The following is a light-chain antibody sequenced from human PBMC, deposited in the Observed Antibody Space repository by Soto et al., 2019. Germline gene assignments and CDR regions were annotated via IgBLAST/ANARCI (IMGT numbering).Light chain of an antibody. J-gene: IGLJ1*01. Sequence: QSALTQPASVSGSPGQSITISCTGTSSDVGGYNYVSWYQQHPGKAPKLMIYEVSTRPSGVSNRFSGYKSGNTASLTISGLQAEDEADYYCSSYTSSSTPYVFGTGTKVTVL. CDR1: SSDVGGYNY. CDR2: EVS. CDR3: SSYTSSSTPYV. V-gene: IGLV2-14*01.